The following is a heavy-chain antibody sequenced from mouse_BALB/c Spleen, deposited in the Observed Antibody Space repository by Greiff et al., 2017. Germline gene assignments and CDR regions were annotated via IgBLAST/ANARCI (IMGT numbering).Heavy chain of an antibody. J-gene: IGHJ4*01. V-gene: IGHV1-4*01. Sequence: VKLQESGAELARPGASVKMSCKASGYTFTSYTMHWVKQRPGQGLEWIGYINPSSGYTNYNQKFKDKATLTADKSSSTAYMQLSSLTSEDSAVYYCARYYYGSSYAMDYWGQGTSVTVSS. D-gene: IGHD1-1*01. CDR3: ARYYYGSSYAMDY. CDR2: INPSSGYT. CDR1: GYTFTSYT.